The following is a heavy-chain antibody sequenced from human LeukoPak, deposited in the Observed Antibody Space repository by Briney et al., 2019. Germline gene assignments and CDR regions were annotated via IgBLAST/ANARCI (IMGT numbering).Heavy chain of an antibody. CDR2: IYPDDSDT. CDR1: GYTFGNYW. CDR3: ARTGTLSGYSSSWYPYWYFDL. J-gene: IGHJ2*01. D-gene: IGHD6-13*01. V-gene: IGHV5-51*01. Sequence: GESLKISCQASGYTFGNYWIAWVRQMPGKGLEWVAIIYPDDSDTRYSPSFQGQVTVSVDKSSNIAYLQWSSLKASDTAMYYCARTGTLSGYSSSWYPYWYFDLWGRGTLVTVSS.